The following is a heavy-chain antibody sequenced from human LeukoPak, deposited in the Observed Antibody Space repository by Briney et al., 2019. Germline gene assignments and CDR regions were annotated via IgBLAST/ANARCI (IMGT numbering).Heavy chain of an antibody. CDR1: GFTFSSYA. CDR2: ISGSGGST. Sequence: SLRXSCAASGFTFSSYAMSWVRQAPGKGLEWVSAISGSGGSTYYADSVKGRFTISRDNSKNTLYLQMNSLRAEDTAVYYCAKDRGGYYDFWSGYYFHYYYGMDVWGQGTTVTVSS. V-gene: IGHV3-23*01. CDR3: AKDRGGYYDFWSGYYFHYYYGMDV. J-gene: IGHJ6*02. D-gene: IGHD3-3*01.